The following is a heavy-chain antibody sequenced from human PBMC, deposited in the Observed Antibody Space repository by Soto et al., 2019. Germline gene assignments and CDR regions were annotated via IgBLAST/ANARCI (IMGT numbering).Heavy chain of an antibody. V-gene: IGHV1-69*02. D-gene: IGHD3-10*01. Sequence: QVQLVQSGAEVKKPGSSVKVSCTASGGTFNFYSISWVRQAPGQGLEWVGRVSPMVGMSEYAQKFQGRVTITADKSTSTAYMNLRSLRSEDTAVYYCATNYGSGSAHLDYWGQGTLVTVSS. CDR3: ATNYGSGSAHLDY. CDR2: VSPMVGMS. CDR1: GGTFNFYS. J-gene: IGHJ4*02.